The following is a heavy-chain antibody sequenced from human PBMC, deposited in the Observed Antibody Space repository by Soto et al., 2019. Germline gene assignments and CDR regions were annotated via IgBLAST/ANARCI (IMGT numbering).Heavy chain of an antibody. J-gene: IGHJ3*01. V-gene: IGHV4-34*01. CDR1: GGSSSGYY. D-gene: IGHD2-8*01. CDR3: ARGVLCTKSNCYLQIPGAFDV. Sequence: QVQLQQWGAGLLKPSETLSLTCAVYGGSSSGYYWSWIRQLPGKGLEWIGEINHSGSTNYNPSLKSRVTISIDTSKNQFSLKLSSATAADTAVYYCARGVLCTKSNCYLQIPGAFDVWGQGTMVTVSS. CDR2: INHSGST.